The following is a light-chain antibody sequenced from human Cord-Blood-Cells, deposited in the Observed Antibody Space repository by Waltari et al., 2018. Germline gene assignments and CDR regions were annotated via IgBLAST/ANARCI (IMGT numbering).Light chain of an antibody. CDR1: QSISSY. V-gene: IGKV1-39*01. CDR2: AAS. CDR3: KQSYSTPEA. Sequence: DLQMTQSTSSLPEPVVDRGTITCRASQSISSYLKWYQQKPGRAPKLLIYAASSLQSGVPSRYSGSGTGTDFILTSRSLQPEDFATYYWKQSYSTPEAFDQGTKVEI. J-gene: IGKJ1*01.